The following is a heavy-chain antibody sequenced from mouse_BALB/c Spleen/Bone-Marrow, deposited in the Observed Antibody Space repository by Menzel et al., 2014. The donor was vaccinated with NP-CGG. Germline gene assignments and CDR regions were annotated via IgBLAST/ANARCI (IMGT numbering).Heavy chain of an antibody. D-gene: IGHD2-14*01. Sequence: VQLQQSGAELVKPGASVKLSCTASGFNIKDTYMHRVKQRPEQGLEWIGRIDPANGNTKYDPKFQGKATITAATSSNTAYLQLSSLTSEDTAVYYCASYRYAWYFDVWGAGTTVTVSS. CDR3: ASYRYAWYFDV. J-gene: IGHJ1*01. CDR1: GFNIKDTY. CDR2: IDPANGNT. V-gene: IGHV14-3*02.